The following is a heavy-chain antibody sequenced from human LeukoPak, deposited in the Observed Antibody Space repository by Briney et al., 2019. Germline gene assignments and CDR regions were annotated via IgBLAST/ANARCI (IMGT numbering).Heavy chain of an antibody. Sequence: SETLSLTCTVSGGSISSGSYYWSWIRQPAGKGLEWIGRIYTSGSTNYNPSLKSRVTISVDTSKNQFSLKLSSVTAADTAVYYCARGLLYYYDSSGYSLHFDYWGQGTLVTVSS. CDR2: IYTSGST. CDR3: ARGLLYYYDSSGYSLHFDY. D-gene: IGHD3-22*01. J-gene: IGHJ4*02. CDR1: GGSISSGSYY. V-gene: IGHV4-61*02.